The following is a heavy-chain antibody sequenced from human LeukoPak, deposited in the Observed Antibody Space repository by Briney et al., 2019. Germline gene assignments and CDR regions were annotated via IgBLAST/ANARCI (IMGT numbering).Heavy chain of an antibody. Sequence: ASVKVSCKASGYTFTGYYMHWVRQAPGQGLEWMGRINPNSGDTNYAQKFQGRVAMTRDTSISTASMELTRLRSDDTAVYYCARDYCSSTSCLFDYWGQGTLVTVSS. CDR1: GYTFTGYY. CDR2: INPNSGDT. J-gene: IGHJ4*02. CDR3: ARDYCSSTSCLFDY. V-gene: IGHV1-2*06. D-gene: IGHD2-2*01.